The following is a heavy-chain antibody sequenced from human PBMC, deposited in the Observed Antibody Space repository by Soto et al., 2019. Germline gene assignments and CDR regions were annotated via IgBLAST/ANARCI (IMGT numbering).Heavy chain of an antibody. CDR3: ARSAHLRFLEWSS. CDR2: IYLSDSDA. D-gene: IGHD3-3*01. CDR1: GYSFTSYW. V-gene: IGHV5-51*01. J-gene: IGHJ4*02. Sequence: PGESLKISCKGSGYSFTSYWIGWVRQMPGKGLEWMGIIYLSDSDARYSPSFQGQVTISADKSISTAYLQWSSLKASDTAMYYCARSAHLRFLEWSSWGQGTLVTVSS.